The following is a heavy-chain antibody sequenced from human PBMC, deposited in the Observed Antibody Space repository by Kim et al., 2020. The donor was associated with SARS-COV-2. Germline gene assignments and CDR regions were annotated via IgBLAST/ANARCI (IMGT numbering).Heavy chain of an antibody. D-gene: IGHD3-22*01. V-gene: IGHV4-31*03. Sequence: SETLSLTCTVSGGSISSGGYYWSWIRQHPGKGLEWIGYIYYSGSTYYNPSLKSRVTISVDTSKNQFSLKLSSVTAADTAVYYCARAPFTIIVPIADWGQGALGTASS. CDR1: GGSISSGGYY. CDR3: ARAPFTIIVPIAD. CDR2: IYYSGST. J-gene: IGHJ1*01.